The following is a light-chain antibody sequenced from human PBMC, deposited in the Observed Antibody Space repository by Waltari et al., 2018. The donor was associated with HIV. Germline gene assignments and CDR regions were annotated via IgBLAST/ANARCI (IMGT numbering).Light chain of an antibody. V-gene: IGLV10-54*01. Sequence: QAGLTQPPSVSQALRQTATLTCTGNRNNVGAQGASWLQQHQGHPPKLLSYRNNNRPSGISERFSASRSGNTASLTITGLQPEDEADYYCSAWDSSLSAWVFGGGTKLAVL. CDR2: RNN. CDR3: SAWDSSLSAWV. CDR1: RNNVGAQG. J-gene: IGLJ3*02.